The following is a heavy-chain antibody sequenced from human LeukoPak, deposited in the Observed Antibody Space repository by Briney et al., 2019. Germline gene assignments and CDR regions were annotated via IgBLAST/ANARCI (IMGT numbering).Heavy chain of an antibody. V-gene: IGHV3-53*01. D-gene: IGHD6-13*01. J-gene: IGHJ2*01. CDR2: IYSGGST. CDR1: GFTVSSNY. Sequence: GGSLRFSCAASGFTVSSNYMSWVRQAPGKGLEWVSVIYSGGSTYYADSVKGRFTISRDNSKNTLYLQMNSLRAEDTAVYYCARVGAAAHYWYFDLWGRGTLVTVSS. CDR3: ARVGAAAHYWYFDL.